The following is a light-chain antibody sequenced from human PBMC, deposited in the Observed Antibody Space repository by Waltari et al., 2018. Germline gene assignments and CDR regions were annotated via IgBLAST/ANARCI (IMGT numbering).Light chain of an antibody. J-gene: IGLJ3*02. CDR2: KDT. V-gene: IGLV3-25*03. CDR1: VLPTQP. CDR3: QSADSRGSYHWV. Sequence: SYELTQPPSVSVSPGQTATIPCSGTVLPTQPAYLYKQKPGQAPVLVMKKDTERPSGIPERFSGSSSGATVALTISGVQAEDEADYYCQSADSRGSYHWVFGGGTKLTVL.